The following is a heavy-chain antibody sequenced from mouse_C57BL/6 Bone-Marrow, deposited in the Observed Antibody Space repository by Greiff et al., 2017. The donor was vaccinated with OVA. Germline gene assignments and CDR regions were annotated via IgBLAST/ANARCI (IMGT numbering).Heavy chain of an antibody. CDR2: IDPKNGDT. Sequence: VQLQQSGAELVRPGASVKLSCTASGFNIKDDYMHWVKQRPEQGLEWIGWIDPKNGDTEYASKFQGKATITADTSSNTAYLQLSSLTSEDTAVYYCTTLLRYGDWGQGTTLTVSS. D-gene: IGHD1-1*01. CDR1: GFNIKDDY. CDR3: TTLLRYGD. V-gene: IGHV14-4*01. J-gene: IGHJ2*01.